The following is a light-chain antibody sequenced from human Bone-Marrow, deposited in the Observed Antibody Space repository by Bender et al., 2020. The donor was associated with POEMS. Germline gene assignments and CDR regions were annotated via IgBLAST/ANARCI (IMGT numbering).Light chain of an antibody. Sequence: QSVLTQPPSASGTPGQRVTISCSGGSSNIGAHAVNWYQHLPGTAPKLLIYSSHRRPSEVPDRFSGSRSGTSASLAISGLQSEDEGDYYWAVWDDSRNGWVFGGGTKLTVL. J-gene: IGLJ3*02. V-gene: IGLV1-44*01. CDR2: SSH. CDR3: AVWDDSRNGWV. CDR1: SSNIGAHA.